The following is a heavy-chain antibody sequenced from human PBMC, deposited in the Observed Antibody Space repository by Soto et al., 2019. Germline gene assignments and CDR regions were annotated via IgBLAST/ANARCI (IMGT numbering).Heavy chain of an antibody. D-gene: IGHD2-2*01. J-gene: IGHJ6*02. CDR3: ARARLVGPAGNTYYHGMDV. V-gene: IGHV3-7*05. Sequence: GGSLRLSCAASGFTFSSYWMTWVRQAPGKGLEWVANIKQDGTERYYVDSVKGRFTISRDNAKNSLHLQMNSLRAEDTAVYYCARARLVGPAGNTYYHGMDVWGQGTTVTVSS. CDR2: IKQDGTER. CDR1: GFTFSSYW.